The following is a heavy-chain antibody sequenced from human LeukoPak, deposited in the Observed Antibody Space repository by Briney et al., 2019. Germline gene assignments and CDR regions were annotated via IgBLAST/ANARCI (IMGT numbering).Heavy chain of an antibody. Sequence: ASVKVSYKVSGYTLTELSMHWVRQAPGKGLEWMGGFDPEDGETIYAQKFQGRVTLHEDTSTDTAYMERSSLRSEDTAVYYCATLWFGELFPIMDVWGKGTTVTVSS. CDR1: GYTLTELS. D-gene: IGHD3-10*01. CDR2: FDPEDGET. CDR3: ATLWFGELFPIMDV. V-gene: IGHV1-24*01. J-gene: IGHJ6*04.